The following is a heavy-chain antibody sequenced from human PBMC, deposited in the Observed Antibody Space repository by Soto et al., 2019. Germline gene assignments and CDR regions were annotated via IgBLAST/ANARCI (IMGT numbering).Heavy chain of an antibody. CDR1: GGSVSSRSHY. Sequence: PSETLSLTCTVSGGSVSSRSHYWVWVRQPPGKGLEWISSIIYSGSTYYNPSLKSRVTMSVDTSKNHFSLNLNSVTAADTAVYYCARSPTRTNCADYFDPWGQGTLVTVS. J-gene: IGHJ5*02. CDR2: IIYSGST. CDR3: ARSPTRTNCADYFDP. V-gene: IGHV4-39*02. D-gene: IGHD7-27*01.